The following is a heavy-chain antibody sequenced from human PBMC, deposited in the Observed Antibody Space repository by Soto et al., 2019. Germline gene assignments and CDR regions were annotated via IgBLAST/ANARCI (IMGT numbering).Heavy chain of an antibody. D-gene: IGHD1-26*01. CDR2: ITPFSGDV. Sequence: QMPLVQSGAEVTRTGSTVTVSCKALGNTFTYRYLHWVRQAPGQALEWMGWITPFSGDVHSAHKFQERVTITRDRSINTAYMRMSSLRSEDTAMYYCASGGAGSGPFTWELPDHWGQGTLVTVSS. V-gene: IGHV1-45*02. CDR3: ASGGAGSGPFTWELPDH. J-gene: IGHJ4*02. CDR1: GNTFTYRY.